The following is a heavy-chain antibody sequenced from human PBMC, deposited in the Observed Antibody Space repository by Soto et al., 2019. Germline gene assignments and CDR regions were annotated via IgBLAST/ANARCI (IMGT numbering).Heavy chain of an antibody. CDR2: ISYDGSNK. V-gene: IGHV3-30-3*01. CDR1: GFTFSSYA. D-gene: IGHD2-15*01. J-gene: IGHJ4*02. CDR3: ARCTKGGSCYRQPGDY. Sequence: SLRRSCAASGFTFSSYAMHWVRQAPGKGLEWVAVISYDGSNKYYADSVKGRFTISRDNSKNTLYLQMNSLRAEDTAVYYCARCTKGGSCYRQPGDYWGQGTLVTVSS.